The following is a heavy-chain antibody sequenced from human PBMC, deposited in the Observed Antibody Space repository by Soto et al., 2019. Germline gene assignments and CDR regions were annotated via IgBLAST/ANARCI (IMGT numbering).Heavy chain of an antibody. J-gene: IGHJ3*02. CDR1: GFTSSNYA. D-gene: IGHD4-17*01. CDR3: AKDPNGDYVGAFEI. V-gene: IGHV3-23*01. Sequence: GGSLRLSCATSGFTSSNYAMSWVRQAPGKGLEWVSGVSASGGSTYYADSVKGRFTISRDNSKNTLSLQMNSLRAEDTAVYYCAKDPNGDYVGAFEIWGQGTMVTVSS. CDR2: VSASGGST.